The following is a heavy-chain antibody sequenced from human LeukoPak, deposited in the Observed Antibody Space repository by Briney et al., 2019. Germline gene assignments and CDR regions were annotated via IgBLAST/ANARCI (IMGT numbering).Heavy chain of an antibody. V-gene: IGHV3-11*01. Sequence: GGSLRLSCAASGFTFSDYCMSWIRQAPGKGLEWVSYISSSGSTIYYADSVKGRFTISRDNSKNTLYLQMNSLRAEDTAVYYCAKGLPPGSGREADAFDIWGQGTMVTVSS. CDR2: ISSSGSTI. J-gene: IGHJ3*02. D-gene: IGHD6-19*01. CDR1: GFTFSDYC. CDR3: AKGLPPGSGREADAFDI.